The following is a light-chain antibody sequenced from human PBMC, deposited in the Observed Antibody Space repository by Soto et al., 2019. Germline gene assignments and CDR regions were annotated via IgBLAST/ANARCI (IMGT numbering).Light chain of an antibody. V-gene: IGKV3-11*01. CDR1: QTVSTF. CDR2: DVS. J-gene: IGKJ4*01. Sequence: EIVLTQSPAALSFSPGGRCTRSCRASQTVSTFLAWYQQKPGQAPRLLIYDVSTRATGFPARFSGSGSGTDFTLTISSLEPEDSAVYYCHQRGSWPLTFGGGTKVDIK. CDR3: HQRGSWPLT.